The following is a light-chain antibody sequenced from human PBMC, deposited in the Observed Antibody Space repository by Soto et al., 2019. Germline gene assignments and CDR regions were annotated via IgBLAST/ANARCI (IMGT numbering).Light chain of an antibody. CDR2: ATS. J-gene: IGKJ2*01. V-gene: IGKV1-39*01. CDR1: QSISSY. CDR3: QQYGGSPPEYT. Sequence: DIQMTQSPSSLSASVGDGVTITCRASQSISSYLNWYQQKPGKAPKLLIYATSSLQSGVPSRFSGSGSGTDFTLTISRLEPEDFAVYYCQQYGGSPPEYTFGQGTKLEI.